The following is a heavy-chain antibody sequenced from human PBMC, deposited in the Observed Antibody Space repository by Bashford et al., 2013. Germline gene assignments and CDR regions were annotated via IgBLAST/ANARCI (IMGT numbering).Heavy chain of an antibody. J-gene: IGHJ4*02. V-gene: IGHV1-2*02. CDR1: GYTFTGYY. CDR3: ARDLGRMDGYNSLAT. Sequence: ASVKVSCKASGYTFTGYYMHWVRQAPGQGLEWMGWINPNSGGTNYAQKFQGRVTMTRDTSISTAYMELSRLRSDDTAVYYCARDLGRMDGYNSLATWGQGTLVTVSS. CDR2: INPNSGGT. D-gene: IGHD5-24*01.